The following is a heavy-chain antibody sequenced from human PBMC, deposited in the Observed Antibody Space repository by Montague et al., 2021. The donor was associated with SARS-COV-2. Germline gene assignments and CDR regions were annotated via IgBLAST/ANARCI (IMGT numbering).Heavy chain of an antibody. V-gene: IGHV4-59*01. D-gene: IGHD2-15*01. CDR3: ARDSGGSSPEDWLGFDP. CDR2: IYYSGST. Sequence: SETRSLTCTVSGGSISSYYWSWIRQPSGKGLEWIGYIYYSGSTNYNPSLKSRVTISVDTSKNQFSLKLSSVTAADTAVYYCARDSGGSSPEDWLGFDPWGQGTLVTVSS. J-gene: IGHJ5*02. CDR1: GGSISSYY.